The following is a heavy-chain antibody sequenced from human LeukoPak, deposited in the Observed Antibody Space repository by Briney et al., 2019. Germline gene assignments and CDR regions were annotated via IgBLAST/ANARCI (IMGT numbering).Heavy chain of an antibody. J-gene: IGHJ4*02. Sequence: GGSLRLSCTASGFTFNSYSMNWVRQAPGKGLEWVSSTSSRSSYIYYADSVKGRFTISRDNAKKSLYLQMNRLRAEDTAVYFCARADTSDILTGYSDYWGQGTLVTVSS. CDR1: GFTFNSYS. CDR2: TSSRSSYI. D-gene: IGHD3-9*01. CDR3: ARADTSDILTGYSDY. V-gene: IGHV3-21*01.